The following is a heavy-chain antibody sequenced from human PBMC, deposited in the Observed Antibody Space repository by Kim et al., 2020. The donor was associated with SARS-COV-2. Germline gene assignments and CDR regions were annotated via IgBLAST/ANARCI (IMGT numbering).Heavy chain of an antibody. Sequence: ASVKVSCKASGYTFTSYYMHWVRQAPGQGLEWMGIINPSGGSTSYAQKFQGRVTMTRDTSTSTVYMELSSLRSEDTAVYYCARDRGYSSGRFRAFDIWGQGTMVTVSS. CDR1: GYTFTSYY. D-gene: IGHD6-19*01. J-gene: IGHJ3*02. V-gene: IGHV1-46*01. CDR2: INPSGGST. CDR3: ARDRGYSSGRFRAFDI.